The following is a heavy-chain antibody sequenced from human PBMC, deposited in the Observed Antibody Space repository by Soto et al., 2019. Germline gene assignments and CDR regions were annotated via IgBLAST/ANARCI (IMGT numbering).Heavy chain of an antibody. CDR1: GYSFTSYW. Sequence: GESLKISCKGSGYSFTSYWISWVRQMPGKGLEWMGRIDPSDSYTNYSPSFQGHVTISADKSISTAYLKWSSLKASDTAMYYCARPRWIPSVGYYGMDVWGQGNTVTVSS. CDR3: ARPRWIPSVGYYGMDV. V-gene: IGHV5-10-1*01. J-gene: IGHJ6*02. D-gene: IGHD5-18*01. CDR2: IDPSDSYT.